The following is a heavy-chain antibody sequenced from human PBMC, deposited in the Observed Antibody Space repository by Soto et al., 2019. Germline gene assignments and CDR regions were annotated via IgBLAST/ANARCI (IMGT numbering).Heavy chain of an antibody. CDR2: VSGSGGST. D-gene: IGHD1-26*01. CDR3: AKDLSGSYYDFDY. CDR1: GFTFSTYA. J-gene: IGHJ4*02. Sequence: EVQLLESGGGLVQPGGSLRLSCAASGFTFSTYAMSWVRQAPGKGLEWVSVVSGSGGSTYYADSVKGRLTISRDNSKNTLYLHMNSLRAEDTAVYYCAKDLSGSYYDFDYWGQGTLVTVSS. V-gene: IGHV3-23*01.